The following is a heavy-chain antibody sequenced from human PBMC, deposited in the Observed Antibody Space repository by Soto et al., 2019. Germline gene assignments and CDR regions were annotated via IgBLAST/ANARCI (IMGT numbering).Heavy chain of an antibody. Sequence: GGSLRLSCAAFGLTVSGKYYMAWVRQAPGKGLEWLSALYDLDGIYYADSVKGRFTTSGDSSKNIVYLQMNDLRPDDTAVYYWASWHLREHAYDVWGQGTTVTVSS. CDR2: LYDLDGI. D-gene: IGHD4-17*01. CDR1: GLTVSGKYY. J-gene: IGHJ3*01. CDR3: ASWHLREHAYDV. V-gene: IGHV3-53*01.